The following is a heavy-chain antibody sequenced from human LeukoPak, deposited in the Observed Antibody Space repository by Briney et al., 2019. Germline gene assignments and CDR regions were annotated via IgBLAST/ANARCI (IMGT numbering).Heavy chain of an antibody. V-gene: IGHV3-21*01. CDR2: ISSTGTYT. CDR1: GITFTSSS. Sequence: GGSLRLSCAASGITFTSSSMTWVRQAPGKGLEWVSSISSTGTYTYFADSLKGRFTISRDNAKNSLYLQMNSLRVEDTAIYYCARADTLGGYYFDNWGQGTLVTVSS. CDR3: ARADTLGGYYFDN. D-gene: IGHD3-16*01. J-gene: IGHJ4*02.